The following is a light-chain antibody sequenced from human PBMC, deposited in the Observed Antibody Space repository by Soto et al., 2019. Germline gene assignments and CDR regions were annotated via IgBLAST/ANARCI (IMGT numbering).Light chain of an antibody. V-gene: IGKV3-20*01. Sequence: EIVLTQSPGTLSLFPGERATLSCRASQSVSSSYLAWYQQKPGQAPRLLIYGASSRATGISDRFSGSGSGTDFTLTVSRLEPEDFAVYYCQQYGRSPYTFGQGTKVEIK. CDR2: GAS. J-gene: IGKJ2*01. CDR3: QQYGRSPYT. CDR1: QSVSSSY.